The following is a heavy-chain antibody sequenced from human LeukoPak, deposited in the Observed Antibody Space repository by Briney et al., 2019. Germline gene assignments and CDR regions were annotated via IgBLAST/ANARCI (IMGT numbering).Heavy chain of an antibody. J-gene: IGHJ4*02. CDR3: AKDRGSWNDGNLDY. V-gene: IGHV3-30*02. CDR2: IRYGGSNK. D-gene: IGHD1-1*01. CDR1: GFTFSNYG. Sequence: GGSLRLSCAASGFTFSNYGMHWVRQAPGKGLEWVAFIRYGGSNKYYADSVKGRFTISRDNSKNTLYLQMNSLRAEDTAVYYCAKDRGSWNDGNLDYWGQGTLVTVSS.